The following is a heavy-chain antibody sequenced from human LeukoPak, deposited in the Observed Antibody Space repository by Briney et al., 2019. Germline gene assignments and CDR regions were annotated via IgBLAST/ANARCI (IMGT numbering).Heavy chain of an antibody. CDR3: AREGMHDSSGYYPIGGSYYFDH. CDR1: GFTVISNY. CDR2: IYSGGST. Sequence: GGSLRLSCAASGFTVISNYMNWVRQAPGKGLERVSIIYSGGSTYYADSVKGRFTISRDNSKNTLYLQMNSLRAEDTAVYYCAREGMHDSSGYYPIGGSYYFDHWGQGTLVTVSS. V-gene: IGHV3-53*01. J-gene: IGHJ4*02. D-gene: IGHD3-22*01.